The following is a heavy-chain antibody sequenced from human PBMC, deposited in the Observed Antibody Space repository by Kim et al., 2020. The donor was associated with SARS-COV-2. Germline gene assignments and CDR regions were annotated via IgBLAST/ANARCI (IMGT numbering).Heavy chain of an antibody. J-gene: IGHJ3*02. Sequence: ASVKVSCKASGYTFSRLGLHWLRQAPGQSLEWMGWLNAGNGFTEYSQKFQGRVAITRDTSASTMYTELSSLRYEDTAIYFCARGPGLGDMGGGGFDIWGQGTKVTVAS. CDR1: GYTFSRLG. CDR2: LNAGNGFT. V-gene: IGHV1-3*01. D-gene: IGHD3-16*01. CDR3: ARGPGLGDMGGGGFDI.